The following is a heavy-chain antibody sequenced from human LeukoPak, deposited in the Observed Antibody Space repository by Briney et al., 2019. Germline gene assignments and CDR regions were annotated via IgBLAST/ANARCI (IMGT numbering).Heavy chain of an antibody. CDR2: INPDGGDK. V-gene: IGHV3-7*03. CDR1: GFTFSSYW. D-gene: IGHD6-6*01. Sequence: PGGSLRLSCAASGFTFSSYWMSWVRQAPGEGLEWLANINPDGGDKNYVDSVKGRFTISRDNAKNSVYLEINSLRAEDTAVYYCATGPSSSGIDYWGQGTLVTVPS. CDR3: ATGPSSSGIDY. J-gene: IGHJ4*02.